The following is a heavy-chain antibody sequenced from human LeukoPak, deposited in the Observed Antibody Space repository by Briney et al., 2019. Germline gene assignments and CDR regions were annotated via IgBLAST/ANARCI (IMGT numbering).Heavy chain of an antibody. V-gene: IGHV1-2*04. J-gene: IGHJ4*02. D-gene: IGHD4-23*01. Sequence: ASVKVSCKASGYTFTGYYMHWVRQAPGQGLEWMGWINPNSGGTNYAQKFQGWVTMTRDTSISTAYMELSRLRSDDTAAYYCARDGSVTPGYFDYWGQGTLVTVSS. CDR1: GYTFTGYY. CDR2: INPNSGGT. CDR3: ARDGSVTPGYFDY.